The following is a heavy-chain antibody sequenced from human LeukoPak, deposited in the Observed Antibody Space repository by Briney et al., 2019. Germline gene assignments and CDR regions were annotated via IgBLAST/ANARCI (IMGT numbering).Heavy chain of an antibody. J-gene: IGHJ3*02. CDR1: GGTISRNY. D-gene: IGHD1-26*01. CDR2: IDYIGST. CDR3: ARDRRRELLHAFDI. Sequence: PSETLSLACTVSGGTISRNYWSWIRQPPGKGLEWVAYIDYIGSTNYSPSLKSRLTISMDASKSQFSLNLSSVTAADTAVYYCARDRRRELLHAFDIWGQGTMVTVSS. V-gene: IGHV4-59*01.